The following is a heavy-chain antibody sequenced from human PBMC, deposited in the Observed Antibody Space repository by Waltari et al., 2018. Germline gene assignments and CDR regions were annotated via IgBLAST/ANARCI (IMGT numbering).Heavy chain of an antibody. D-gene: IGHD2-15*01. J-gene: IGHJ4*02. CDR1: GYSFSTYW. V-gene: IGHV5-51*01. CDR3: ARSPHCSGGSCLDY. Sequence: EVQLVQSGAEVKTPGESLKISCKGSGYSFSTYWINWVRQMPGQGLEWMGIIHPGKSHIRYCPSFRCLVTFSADTSISTAYLQWDSLKASDTAMYYCARSPHCSGGSCLDYWGQGTLVTVSS. CDR2: IHPGKSHI.